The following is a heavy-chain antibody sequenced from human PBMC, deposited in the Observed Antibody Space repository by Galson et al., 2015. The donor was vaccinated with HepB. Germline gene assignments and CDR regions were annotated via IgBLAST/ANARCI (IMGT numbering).Heavy chain of an antibody. J-gene: IGHJ6*03. V-gene: IGHV3-30-3*01. D-gene: IGHD2-2*01. CDR1: GFTFSNYA. Sequence: SLRLSCAASGFTFSNYAIHWVRQAPGKGLEWVAVISFDGSQKYYADSVKGRFTISRDTSKNTLYLQMNSLRVEDTAVYYCARGRHCSTASCYSYYYYYNMDVWGRGTTVTVSS. CDR3: ARGRHCSTASCYSYYYYYNMDV. CDR2: ISFDGSQK.